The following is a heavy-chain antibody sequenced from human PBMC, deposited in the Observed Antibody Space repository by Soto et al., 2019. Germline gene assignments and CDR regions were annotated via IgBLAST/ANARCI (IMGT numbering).Heavy chain of an antibody. V-gene: IGHV3-7*01. CDR2: IKQDGSEK. J-gene: IGHJ4*02. CDR3: ARGDSSTPGYFDY. CDR1: GFTFSSYW. D-gene: IGHD6-13*01. Sequence: EVQLVESGGGLVQPGGSLRLSCAASGFTFSSYWMSWVRQAPGKGLEWVANIKQDGSEKYYVDSVKGRFTISRANAKNSLYLQMNSLRAEDTAVYYCARGDSSTPGYFDYWGQGTLVTVSS.